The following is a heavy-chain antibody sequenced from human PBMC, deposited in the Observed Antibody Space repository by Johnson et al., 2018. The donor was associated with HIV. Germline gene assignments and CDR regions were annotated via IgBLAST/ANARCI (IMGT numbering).Heavy chain of an antibody. Sequence: QVQLVEFGGGVVQPGRALRLSCAASGFTFSNYAIHWVRQAPGKGLEWVAVISHDGSIKYYADSVKGRFTISRDNSKNTLYLQMNSLRTEDTAVYYCARGSTNYYDSSDYYNQRAFDIWGQGTMVTVSS. J-gene: IGHJ3*02. CDR1: GFTFSNYA. V-gene: IGHV3-30-3*01. CDR2: ISHDGSIK. CDR3: ARGSTNYYDSSDYYNQRAFDI. D-gene: IGHD3-22*01.